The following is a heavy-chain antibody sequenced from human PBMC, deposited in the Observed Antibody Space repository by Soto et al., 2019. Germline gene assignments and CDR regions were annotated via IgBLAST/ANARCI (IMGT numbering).Heavy chain of an antibody. CDR1: GFTFSSYG. Sequence: PGGSLRLSCAASGFTFSSYGMHWVRQAPGKGLEWVAVISYDGSNKYYADSVKGRFTISRDNSKNTLYLQMNSLRAEDTAVYFCARDPDGIIDFDYWGQGTQVTVSS. D-gene: IGHD3-10*01. CDR2: ISYDGSNK. J-gene: IGHJ4*02. CDR3: ARDPDGIIDFDY. V-gene: IGHV3-30*03.